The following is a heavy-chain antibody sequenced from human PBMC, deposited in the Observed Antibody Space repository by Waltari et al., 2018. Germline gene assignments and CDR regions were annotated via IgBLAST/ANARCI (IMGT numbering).Heavy chain of an antibody. J-gene: IGHJ6*02. CDR1: GFTLSSYD. V-gene: IGHV3-23*01. Sequence: EVQLLVSGGGLVQPGGSLRLACEASGFTLSSYDISWVRQAPGKGLEWVSAISGSGGSTYYADSVRGRFAVSKDNSKNTVYLQMNSLRVEDTALYYCAKDESAHEYLLSTYYGMDVWGQGTTVTVSS. CDR3: AKDESAHEYLLSTYYGMDV. CDR2: ISGSGGST. D-gene: IGHD1-26*01.